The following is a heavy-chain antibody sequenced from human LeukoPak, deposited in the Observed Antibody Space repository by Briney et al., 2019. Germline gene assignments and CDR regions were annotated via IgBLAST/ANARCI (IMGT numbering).Heavy chain of an antibody. Sequence: SETLSLTCAVYGGSFSGYYWSWIRQPPGKGLEWIGEINHSGSTNYNPSLKSRVTISVDTSKNQFSLKLSSVTAADTAVYHCATGSSSSGYWGQGTLVTVSS. CDR2: INHSGST. D-gene: IGHD6-13*01. J-gene: IGHJ4*02. V-gene: IGHV4-34*01. CDR1: GGSFSGYY. CDR3: ATGSSSSGY.